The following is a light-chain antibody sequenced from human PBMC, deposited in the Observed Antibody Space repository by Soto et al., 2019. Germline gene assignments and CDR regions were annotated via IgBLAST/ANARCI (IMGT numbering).Light chain of an antibody. V-gene: IGLV2-14*01. J-gene: IGLJ1*01. CDR3: SSYTSSSSNV. Sequence: QSALTQPASVSGSPGQSITISCTGTSSDVGGYNYVSWYQQHPGKAPKLMIYDVSNRPSGVSNRFSGSKSGNTASLTISGLQAADEDDDYCSSYTSSSSNVFGTGTKVTVL. CDR2: DVS. CDR1: SSDVGGYNY.